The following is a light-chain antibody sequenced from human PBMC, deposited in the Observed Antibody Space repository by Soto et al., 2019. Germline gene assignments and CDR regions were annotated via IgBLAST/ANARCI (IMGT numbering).Light chain of an antibody. Sequence: QSVLTQPASVSGSPGQSITISCAGTRDDIGAYDYVSWYQQHPGNAPKLLVYEVTNRPSGVSDRFSGSKSGNTASLTISGLQAEDEADYYCAAWDDSLSGSYVFGTGTKLTVL. J-gene: IGLJ1*01. V-gene: IGLV2-14*01. CDR1: RDDIGAYDY. CDR2: EVT. CDR3: AAWDDSLSGSYV.